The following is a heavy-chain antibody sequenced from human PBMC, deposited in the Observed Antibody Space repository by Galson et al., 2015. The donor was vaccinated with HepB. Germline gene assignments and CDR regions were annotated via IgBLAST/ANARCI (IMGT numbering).Heavy chain of an antibody. V-gene: IGHV3-11*01. CDR1: GFIFSDHY. J-gene: IGHJ4*02. D-gene: IGHD2-21*01. CDR3: ARGLPLWSTIFDY. Sequence: LRLSCAVSGFIFSDHYMAWIRQSPERGLEWISYISASGNTIYYLESVKGRFTISRDKNSLYLQMFGLRVDDTAVYYCARGLPLWSTIFDYWGQGTLVTVSS. CDR2: ISASGNTI.